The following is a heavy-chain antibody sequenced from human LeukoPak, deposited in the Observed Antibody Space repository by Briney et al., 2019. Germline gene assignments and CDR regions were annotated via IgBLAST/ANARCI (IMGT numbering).Heavy chain of an antibody. D-gene: IGHD3-22*01. CDR3: ARGRGYYYDSSGYYYSAFDI. V-gene: IGHV1-2*02. CDR1: GGTFSSYA. J-gene: IGHJ3*02. CDR2: INPNSGGT. Sequence: ASVKVSCKASGGTFSSYAISWVRQAPGQGLEWMGWINPNSGGTNYAQKFQGRVTMTRDTSISTAYMELSRLRSDDTAVYYCARGRGYYYDSSGYYYSAFDIWGQGTMVTVSS.